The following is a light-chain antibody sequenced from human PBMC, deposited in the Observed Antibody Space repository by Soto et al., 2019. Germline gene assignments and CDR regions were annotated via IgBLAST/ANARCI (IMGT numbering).Light chain of an antibody. CDR2: AAS. Sequence: DIQMTQSPSSLSASVGDRVTITCRASQSISSYLNWYQQKPGKAPKLLIYAASSLQSGFPSRFSGSGSGTVFTLTIGSLQPEDFETYYFPQSYSTHRTFGLGTKVDI. V-gene: IGKV1-39*01. CDR3: PQSYSTHRT. CDR1: QSISSY. J-gene: IGKJ3*01.